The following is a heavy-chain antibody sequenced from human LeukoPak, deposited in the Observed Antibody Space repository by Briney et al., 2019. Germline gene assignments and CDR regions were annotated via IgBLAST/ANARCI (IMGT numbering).Heavy chain of an antibody. D-gene: IGHD3-3*01. V-gene: IGHV4-39*01. J-gene: IGHJ5*02. CDR1: GGSISDNSYY. Sequence: PSETLSLTCTVSGGSISDNSYYWGWIRQPPGKGLEWIGSMSYSGNTYYNPSLTSRVPISVDTSKNQFSLSLSSVTAADTAVYYCARSVSAYYDFWRPWGQGTLVSVSS. CDR2: MSYSGNT. CDR3: ARSVSAYYDFWRP.